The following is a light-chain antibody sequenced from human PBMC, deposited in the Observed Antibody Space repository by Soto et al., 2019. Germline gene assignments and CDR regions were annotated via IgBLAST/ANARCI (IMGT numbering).Light chain of an antibody. V-gene: IGLV2-8*01. CDR2: EVS. J-gene: IGLJ1*01. CDR3: SSYAGSTAYL. CDR1: SSDVGGYNY. Sequence: QSVLTQPPSASGSPGQSVTISCTGTSSDVGGYNYVSWYQQHPGKAPKLMIYEVSERPSGVPDRFSGSKSSNTASLTVSGLQAEDEADYYCSSYAGSTAYLFGTGTKVTVL.